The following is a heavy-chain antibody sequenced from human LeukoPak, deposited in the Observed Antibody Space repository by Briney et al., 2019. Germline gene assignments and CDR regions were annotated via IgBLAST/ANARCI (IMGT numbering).Heavy chain of an antibody. CDR3: TSWGDTTAEYFQR. D-gene: IGHD2-21*02. CDR1: GFTFNRCW. V-gene: IGHV3-7*01. J-gene: IGHJ1*01. CDR2: INPDGRDT. Sequence: GGSLRLSCDVSGFTFNRCWMNWVRQAPGKGLEWVAHINPDGRDTYYVDYVKGRFTISRDNAQNSMYLQMNSLRVEDTAVYYCTSWGDTTAEYFQRWGQGTLVTVSS.